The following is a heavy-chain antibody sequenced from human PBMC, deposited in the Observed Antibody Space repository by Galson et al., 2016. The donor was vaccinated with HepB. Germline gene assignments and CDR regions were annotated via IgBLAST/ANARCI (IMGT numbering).Heavy chain of an antibody. Sequence: SLRLSCAASGFTFDDYAMHWVRQAPGKGLEWVSGISWNSGTIDYADSVKGRFTISRDNAKSSLYLQMNSLRAEDTALYYCTKDSRSCTKSFCYNSPGGLDAWGQGTTVTASS. CDR1: GFTFDDYA. J-gene: IGHJ6*02. CDR2: ISWNSGTI. V-gene: IGHV3-9*01. D-gene: IGHD2-8*01. CDR3: TKDSRSCTKSFCYNSPGGLDA.